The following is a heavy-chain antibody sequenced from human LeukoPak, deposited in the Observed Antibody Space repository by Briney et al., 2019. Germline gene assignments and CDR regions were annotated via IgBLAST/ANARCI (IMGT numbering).Heavy chain of an antibody. CDR3: LTSARSHRFDY. CDR1: GFTFCSYC. CDR2: IKQDGSDK. Sequence: GGTLRLSCAASGFTFCSYCMCWVRQAPGKGLEGLAIIKQDGSDKYYVDSVEGRFISSRDNAKNSLYLQMNSLRAEDTAVYYCLTSARSHRFDYWGQGTLVTVSS. D-gene: IGHD4/OR15-4a*01. J-gene: IGHJ4*02. V-gene: IGHV3-7*01.